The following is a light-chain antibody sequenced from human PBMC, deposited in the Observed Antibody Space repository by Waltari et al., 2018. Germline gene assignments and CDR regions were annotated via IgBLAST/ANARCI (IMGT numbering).Light chain of an antibody. CDR3: AAWDDSLGGRV. V-gene: IGLV1-47*01. CDR1: SSNIGSNY. J-gene: IGLJ3*02. Sequence: QSVLTQPPSASGTPGQRVTISCSGSSSNIGSNYVYWYQQLPGTAPKPRIYRNNQRPSGVPDRFAGSKSGTSASLAISGLRSEDEADYYCAAWDDSLGGRVFGGGTKLTVL. CDR2: RNN.